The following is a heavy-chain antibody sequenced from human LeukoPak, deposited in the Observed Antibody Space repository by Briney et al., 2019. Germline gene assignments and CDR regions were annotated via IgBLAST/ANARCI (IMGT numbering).Heavy chain of an antibody. CDR3: ARASTRYSDAARERTYSGSYYYAFDI. D-gene: IGHD1-26*01. CDR2: IYTGGTT. V-gene: IGHV3-66*01. J-gene: IGHJ3*02. Sequence: GGSLRLSCAASGFTVSSNYMNWVRQAPGKGLEWVSVIYTGGTTYSADSVKGRLNISRDNTTSTLFLQMHRLRAQGTAVYYCARASTRYSDAARERTYSGSYYYAFDIWGQGTMVTVSS. CDR1: GFTVSSNY.